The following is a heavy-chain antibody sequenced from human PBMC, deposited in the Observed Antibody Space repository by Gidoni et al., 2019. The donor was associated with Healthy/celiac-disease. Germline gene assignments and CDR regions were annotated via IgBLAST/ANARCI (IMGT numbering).Heavy chain of an antibody. J-gene: IGHJ6*02. CDR2: IYSGGST. Sequence: EVQLVASGGGLIQPGGSLRLSCAASGLTVSSNYMSWVRQAPGKGLEWVSVIYSGGSTYYADSVKGRFTISRDNSKNTLYLQMNSLRAEDTAVYYCATQLAAHAYYYYGMDVWGQGTTVTVSS. CDR3: ATQLAAHAYYYYGMDV. V-gene: IGHV3-53*01. CDR1: GLTVSSNY. D-gene: IGHD6-6*01.